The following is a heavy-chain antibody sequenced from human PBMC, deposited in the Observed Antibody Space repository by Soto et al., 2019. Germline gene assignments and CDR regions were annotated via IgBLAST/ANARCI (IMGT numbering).Heavy chain of an antibody. J-gene: IGHJ4*02. CDR3: TTKDIVVVPARDY. V-gene: IGHV3-15*07. D-gene: IGHD2-2*01. CDR1: DFTFSNAW. Sequence: ESGGGLVKPGGSLRLSCAASDFTFSNAWMNWVRQAPGKGLEWVGRIKSKTDGGTTDYAAPVKGRFTISRDDSKNTLYLQMNSLKIEDTAVYYCTTKDIVVVPARDYWGQGTLVTVSS. CDR2: IKSKTDGGTT.